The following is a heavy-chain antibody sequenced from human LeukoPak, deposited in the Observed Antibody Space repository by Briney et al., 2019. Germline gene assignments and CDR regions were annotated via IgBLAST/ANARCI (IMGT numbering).Heavy chain of an antibody. D-gene: IGHD3-10*01. Sequence: GGSLRLSCAASGFTFSSYSMNWVRQAPGKGLEWVSYISSSSSTIYYADSVKGRFTISRDNAKNSLYLQMNSLGAEDTAVYYCARDPGGYYYMDVWGKGTTVTVSS. V-gene: IGHV3-48*01. CDR2: ISSSSSTI. CDR3: ARDPGGYYYMDV. J-gene: IGHJ6*03. CDR1: GFTFSSYS.